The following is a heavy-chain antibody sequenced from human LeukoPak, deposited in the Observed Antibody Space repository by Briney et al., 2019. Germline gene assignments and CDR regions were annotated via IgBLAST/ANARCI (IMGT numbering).Heavy chain of an antibody. CDR2: ISSSSSYI. J-gene: IGHJ3*02. CDR3: ARDERGDAFDI. CDR1: GFTFSSYS. Sequence: PGGSLRLSCAASGFTFSSYSMNWVRQAPGKGLEWVSSISSSSSYIHSADSVRGRFTISRDNAKNSLFLQMNSLRAEDTAVYYCARDERGDAFDIWGQGTMVTVFS. V-gene: IGHV3-21*01. D-gene: IGHD3-10*01.